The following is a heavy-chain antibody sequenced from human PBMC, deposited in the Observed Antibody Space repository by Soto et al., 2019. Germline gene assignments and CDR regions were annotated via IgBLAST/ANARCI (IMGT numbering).Heavy chain of an antibody. CDR2: IYYDGSNK. CDR3: ARDVTSGSYSRFDD. J-gene: IGHJ4*02. V-gene: IGHV3-33*01. CDR1: GFTFSNYG. Sequence: QVQLVESGGGVVQPGRSLRLSCAASGFTFSNYGMHWVRQAPGKGLEWVAAIYYDGSNKEYADSVKGRFTISRDNSKNTLFLQMDSVRAEDTAVYYCARDVTSGSYSRFDDWGQGNLVTVSS. D-gene: IGHD1-26*01.